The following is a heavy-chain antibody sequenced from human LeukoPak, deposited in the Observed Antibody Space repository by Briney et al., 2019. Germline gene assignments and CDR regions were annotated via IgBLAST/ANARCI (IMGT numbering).Heavy chain of an antibody. D-gene: IGHD3-10*01. J-gene: IGHJ4*02. CDR2: IYYSGST. Sequence: SETLSLTCTVSGGSISSYYRSWIRQPPGKGLEWIGYIYYSGSTNYNPSLKSRVTISVDTSKNQFSLKLSSVTAADTAVYYCARLVRWDTMVRNLIDSWGQGPLATVSS. V-gene: IGHV4-59*08. CDR3: ARLVRWDTMVRNLIDS. CDR1: GGSISSYY.